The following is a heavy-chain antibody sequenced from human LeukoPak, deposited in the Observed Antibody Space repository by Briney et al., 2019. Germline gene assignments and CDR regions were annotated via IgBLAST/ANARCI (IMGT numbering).Heavy chain of an antibody. D-gene: IGHD1-14*01. CDR2: FALEDGEK. Sequence: ASVKVSCKVSGYTLSDLSMHWVRQAPGKGLEWMGSFALEDGEKIYAQKFQGRVTMTEDTSTDTAYMELSSLRSGDTAVYYCATAFAGNLVDYWGQGTLVTVSS. CDR3: ATAFAGNLVDY. CDR1: GYTLSDLS. J-gene: IGHJ4*02. V-gene: IGHV1-24*01.